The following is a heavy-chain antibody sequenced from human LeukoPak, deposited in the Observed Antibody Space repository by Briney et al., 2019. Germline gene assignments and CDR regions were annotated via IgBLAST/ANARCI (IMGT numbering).Heavy chain of an antibody. CDR2: IYPGDSDT. J-gene: IGHJ3*02. Sequence: GESLKISCKGSGYSFTSYWIGWVRQMPGKGLEWMGIIYPGDSDTRYSPSFQGQVTISADKSISTAYLQWSSLKASDTAMYYCARHRRYLDWLLPNDAFDIWGQGTMVTVSS. CDR1: GYSFTSYW. D-gene: IGHD3-9*01. CDR3: ARHRRYLDWLLPNDAFDI. V-gene: IGHV5-51*01.